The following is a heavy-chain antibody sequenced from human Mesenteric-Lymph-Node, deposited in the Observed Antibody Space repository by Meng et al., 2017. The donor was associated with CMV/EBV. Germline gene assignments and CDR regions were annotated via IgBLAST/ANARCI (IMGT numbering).Heavy chain of an antibody. CDR2: IYYSGST. CDR1: GGSISSSSYY. V-gene: IGHV4-39*01. Sequence: GSLRLSCTVSGGSISSSSYYWGWIRQPPGKGLEWIGSIYYSGSTYYNPSLKSRVTISVDTSKNQFSLKLSSVTAADTAVYYCARQFLTGEIDYWGQGTLVTVSS. J-gene: IGHJ4*02. CDR3: ARQFLTGEIDY. D-gene: IGHD7-27*01.